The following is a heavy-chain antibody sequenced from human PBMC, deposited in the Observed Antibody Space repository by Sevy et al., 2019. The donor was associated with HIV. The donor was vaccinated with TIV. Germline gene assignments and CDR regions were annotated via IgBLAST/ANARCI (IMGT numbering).Heavy chain of an antibody. CDR3: ARGPDLARFDF. V-gene: IGHV3-48*01. J-gene: IGHJ4*02. Sequence: GGSLRLSCAASGFIFSTYGMNWVRQAPGKGLEWVPYISSSGSTIYYADSVKGRFTISRDNVKNSLYLQMNSLRAEDTALYYCARGPDLARFDFWGQGTLVTVSS. CDR2: ISSSGSTI. CDR1: GFIFSTYG.